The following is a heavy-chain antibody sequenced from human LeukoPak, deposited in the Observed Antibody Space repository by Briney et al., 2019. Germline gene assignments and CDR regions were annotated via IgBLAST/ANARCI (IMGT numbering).Heavy chain of an antibody. CDR2: IYYSGST. J-gene: IGHJ2*01. V-gene: IGHV4-59*01. CDR3: ARGVRQGYYDILTGYLRSYWYSDL. D-gene: IGHD3-9*01. CDR1: GGSISSYY. Sequence: PSETLSLTCTVSGGSISSYYWSWIRQPPGKGLVWIGYIYYSGSTVYNPSLKSRVTISVDTSKNQFSLKLSSVTAADTAVYYCARGVRQGYYDILTGYLRSYWYSDLWGRGTLVTVSS.